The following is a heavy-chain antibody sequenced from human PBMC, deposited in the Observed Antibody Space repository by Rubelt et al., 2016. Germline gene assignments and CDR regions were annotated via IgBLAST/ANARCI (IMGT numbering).Heavy chain of an antibody. CDR1: GFTFSSYA. D-gene: IGHD4-17*01. Sequence: EVQLLESGGGSVQPGGSLRLSCAASGFTFSSYAMSWVRQAPGKGLEWVSALSGSGGSTYYADSVKGRFTIARGNSKNRLELQRNRLRGEDTAVDYCAKVPIRTVTGTFDYWGQGTLVTVSS. CDR3: AKVPIRTVTGTFDY. J-gene: IGHJ4*02. CDR2: LSGSGGST. V-gene: IGHV3-23*01.